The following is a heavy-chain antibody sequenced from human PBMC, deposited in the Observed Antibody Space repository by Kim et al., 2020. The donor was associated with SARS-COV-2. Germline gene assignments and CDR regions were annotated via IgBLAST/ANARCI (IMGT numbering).Heavy chain of an antibody. D-gene: IGHD1-1*01. J-gene: IGHJ6*02. CDR1: GDSISGYY. CDR3: AGFLKIPTGSGHAMDV. V-gene: IGHV4-4*07. CDR2: IYSSGST. Sequence: SETLSLTCTVSGDSISGYYWSWIRQPAGKGLEWIGRIYSSGSTNYKSSLKSRVSMSIDTSKNQFSLKLSSVTAADTAVYYCAGFLKIPTGSGHAMDVWGQGTTVTVS.